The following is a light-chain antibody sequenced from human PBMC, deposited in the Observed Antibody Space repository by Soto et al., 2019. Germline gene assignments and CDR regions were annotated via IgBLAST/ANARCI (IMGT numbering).Light chain of an antibody. CDR1: QSVSSSY. J-gene: IGKJ1*01. V-gene: IGKV3-20*01. CDR2: GAS. CDR3: QQYDNSPGT. Sequence: EIVLTQSPGTLSLSPGERATLSCRASQSVSSSYLAWYQQRPGQAPRLLIYGASSRATGIPDRFSGSGSGADFTLTISSLEPEDFAVYYCQQYDNSPGTFGQGTKVEIK.